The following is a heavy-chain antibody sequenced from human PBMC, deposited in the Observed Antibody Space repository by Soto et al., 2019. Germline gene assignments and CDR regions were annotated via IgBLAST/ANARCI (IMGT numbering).Heavy chain of an antibody. J-gene: IGHJ6*02. D-gene: IGHD2-2*02. Sequence: WETLSLTCTLSGGSISSYYWSWIRQPPWKGLEWIGYIYYGGSTNYNPSLKSRVTISVDTSKNQFSLKLSSVTAADTAVYYCASGAAIGIYYYGMDVWGQGTTVTSP. CDR1: GGSISSYY. CDR2: IYYGGST. CDR3: ASGAAIGIYYYGMDV. V-gene: IGHV4-59*01.